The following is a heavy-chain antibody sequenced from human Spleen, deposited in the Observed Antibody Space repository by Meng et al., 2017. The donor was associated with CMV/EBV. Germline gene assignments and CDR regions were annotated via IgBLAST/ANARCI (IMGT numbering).Heavy chain of an antibody. CDR2: IYYSGST. Sequence: GDYYWSRIRQPPGKGLEWIGYIYYSGSTYYNPSLKSRVTISVDTSKNQFSLKLSSVTAADTAVYYCARASDYDFWSGYYGPYNWFDPWGQGTLVTVSS. CDR1: GDYY. CDR3: ARASDYDFWSGYYGPYNWFDP. J-gene: IGHJ5*02. V-gene: IGHV4-30-4*08. D-gene: IGHD3-3*01.